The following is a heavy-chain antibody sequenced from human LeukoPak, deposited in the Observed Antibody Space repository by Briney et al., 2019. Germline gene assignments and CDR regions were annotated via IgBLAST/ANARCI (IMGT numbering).Heavy chain of an antibody. J-gene: IGHJ4*02. V-gene: IGHV1-2*02. Sequence: GASVKVSCKASGYPFSGYYLHWVRQAPGQGLEWMGWINPNSGFTNYAQKCQGRVTMTRDTSISTAYMELSRLRSDDTAVYYCARLADCSSSSCRSFDYWGQGTLVTVSS. CDR3: ARLADCSSSSCRSFDY. CDR2: INPNSGFT. CDR1: GYPFSGYY. D-gene: IGHD2-2*01.